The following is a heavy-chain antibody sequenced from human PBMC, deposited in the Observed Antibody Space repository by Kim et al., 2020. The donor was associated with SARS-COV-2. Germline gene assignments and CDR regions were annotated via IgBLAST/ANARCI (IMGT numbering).Heavy chain of an antibody. CDR2: IFGGGVT. D-gene: IGHD6-13*01. V-gene: IGHV3-53*01. CDR3: ARPHSAAALYGMDV. J-gene: IGHJ6*02. Sequence: GGSLRLSCAVSGFNVGVNYMNWVRQAPGKGLESVSVIFGGGVTFYADSVMGRFTISRDSSKNTLYLHMNSLRVEDTAVYYCARPHSAAALYGMDVWGQGTTVTVSS. CDR1: GFNVGVNY.